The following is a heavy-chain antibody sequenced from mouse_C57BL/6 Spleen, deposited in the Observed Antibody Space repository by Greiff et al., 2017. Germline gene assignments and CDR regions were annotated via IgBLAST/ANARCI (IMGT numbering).Heavy chain of an antibody. CDR1: GYTFTDSY. Sequence: VQLQQSGPELVKPGASVKISCKASGYTFTDSYMNWVKQSHGKSLEWIGDINPNNGGTSYNQKFKGKATLTVDKSSSTAYMELRSLTSEDSAVYYCARSGNYYGSSYGYIDYWGQGTTLTVSS. J-gene: IGHJ2*01. CDR3: ARSGNYYGSSYGYIDY. CDR2: INPNNGGT. V-gene: IGHV1-26*01. D-gene: IGHD1-1*01.